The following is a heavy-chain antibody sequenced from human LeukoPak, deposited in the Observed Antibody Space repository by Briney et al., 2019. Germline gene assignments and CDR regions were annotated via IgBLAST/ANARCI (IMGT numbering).Heavy chain of an antibody. CDR2: IYYSGST. J-gene: IGHJ3*02. CDR1: GGSISSYY. V-gene: IGHV4-59*01. Sequence: SETLSLTCTVSGGSISSYYWSWIRQPPGKGLEWIGYIYYSGSTNYNPSPKSRVTISVDTSKNQFSLKLSSVTAADTAVYYCARDSGHAFDIWGQGTMVTVSS. CDR3: ARDSGHAFDI. D-gene: IGHD5-12*01.